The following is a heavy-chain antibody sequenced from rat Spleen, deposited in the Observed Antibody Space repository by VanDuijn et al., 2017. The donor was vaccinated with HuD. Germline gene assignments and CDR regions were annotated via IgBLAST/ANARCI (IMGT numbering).Heavy chain of an antibody. CDR2: IGYGGSNT. CDR3: ARMNSGYGVMEA. CDR1: GFTLSDHY. J-gene: IGHJ4*01. Sequence: EVQLVESDGGLVQPGRSLKLSCVASGFTLSDHYMAWVRQTPTKGLEWVATIGYGGSNTYYRGSVKGRFTISRDNAKSTLYLQMASLRSDETATYSCARMNSGYGVMEAWYQGASVTVSA. V-gene: IGHV5-29*01. D-gene: IGHD4-3*01.